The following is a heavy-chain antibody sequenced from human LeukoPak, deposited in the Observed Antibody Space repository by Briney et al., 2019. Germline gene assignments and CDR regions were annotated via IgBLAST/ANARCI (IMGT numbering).Heavy chain of an antibody. CDR2: INANSGTT. J-gene: IGHJ5*01. D-gene: IGHD2-21*02. CDR3: AKPISGGLAVTADWFHP. CDR1: GFAFSVYA. V-gene: IGHV3-23*01. Sequence: GGSLRLSCTASGFAFSVYAMSWLRQPPGKGLEWVSTINANSGTTSYAASVRRRFTISRDNSKNTLYLQLNALRADDTATYYCAKPISGGLAVTADWFHPWGQGTLVGVSS.